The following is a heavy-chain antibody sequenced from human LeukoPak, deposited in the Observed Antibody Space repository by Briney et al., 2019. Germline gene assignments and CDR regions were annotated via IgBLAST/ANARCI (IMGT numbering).Heavy chain of an antibody. J-gene: IGHJ4*02. Sequence: PSQTLSLTCTVSGGSISSGGYYWSWIRQHPGKGLEWIGYIYYSGSTYYNPSLKSRVIISVDTSKNQFSLKLSSVTAADTAVYPCARLRSGSYYFDYWGQGTLVTVSS. CDR1: GGSISSGGYY. D-gene: IGHD3-10*01. CDR2: IYYSGST. V-gene: IGHV4-31*03. CDR3: ARLRSGSYYFDY.